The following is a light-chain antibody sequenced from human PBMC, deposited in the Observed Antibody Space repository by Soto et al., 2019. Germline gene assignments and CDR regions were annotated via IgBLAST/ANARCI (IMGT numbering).Light chain of an antibody. V-gene: IGKV3-20*01. Sequence: EIVLTQSPGTLSLSPGERATLSCRASQSVSNNYLAWYQHKPGQAPRLLISGAYRRATGIQDRFSGAGSGTDFTLTISSLQPDDFATYYCKQYNSYSRTFGQGTKVDIK. CDR1: QSVSNNY. CDR3: KQYNSYSRT. CDR2: GAY. J-gene: IGKJ1*01.